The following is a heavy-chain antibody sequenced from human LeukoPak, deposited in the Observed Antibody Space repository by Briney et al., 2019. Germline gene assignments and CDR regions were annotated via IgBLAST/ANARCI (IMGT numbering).Heavy chain of an antibody. V-gene: IGHV1-69*13. J-gene: IGHJ4*02. CDR1: GGTFSSYA. CDR3: ALIPYCTTATCYYFDY. CDR2: IIPIFGTA. D-gene: IGHD2-2*01. Sequence: SVKVSCKASGGTFSSYAISWVRQAPGQGLEWMGGIIPIFGTANYAQKFQGRVTITADESTSTAYMELRSLRSDDTAVYYCALIPYCTTATCYYFDYWGQGTLVTVSS.